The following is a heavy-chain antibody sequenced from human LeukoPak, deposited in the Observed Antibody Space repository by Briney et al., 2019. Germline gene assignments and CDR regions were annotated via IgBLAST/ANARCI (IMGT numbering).Heavy chain of an antibody. D-gene: IGHD3-10*01. CDR2: INHSGST. CDR1: GGSFSGYY. Sequence: PSETLSLTCAVYGGSFSGYYWSWIRQPPGKGLEWIGEINHSGSTNYNPSLKSRVTISADKSKNQFSLKLTYVTAADTAVYYCARDRVGVRAFDYWGQGTLVTVSS. J-gene: IGHJ4*02. V-gene: IGHV4-34*01. CDR3: ARDRVGVRAFDY.